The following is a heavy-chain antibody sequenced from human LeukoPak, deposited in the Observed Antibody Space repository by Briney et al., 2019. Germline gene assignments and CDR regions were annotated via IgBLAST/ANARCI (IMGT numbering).Heavy chain of an antibody. V-gene: IGHV4-59*08. CDR3: ARQEYSSSWYDY. D-gene: IGHD6-13*01. Sequence: PSETLSLTCTVSGGSISSYYWSWLRQPPGKGLEWIGYIYYSGSTNYNPSLKSRVTISVDTSKNQFSLKLSSVTAADTAVYYCARQEYSSSWYDYWGQGTLVTVSS. CDR1: GGSISSYY. J-gene: IGHJ4*02. CDR2: IYYSGST.